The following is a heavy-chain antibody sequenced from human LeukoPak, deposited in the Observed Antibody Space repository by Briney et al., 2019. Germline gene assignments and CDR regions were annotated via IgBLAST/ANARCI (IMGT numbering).Heavy chain of an antibody. CDR2: IIPILGIA. D-gene: IGHD3-22*01. V-gene: IGHV1-69*04. Sequence: SVKVSCKASGGTVSSYAISWVRQAPGQGLEWMGRIIPILGIANYAQKFQGRVTITADKSTSAAYMELSSLRSEDTAVYYCARVDSSGYYYPDYWGQGTLVTVSS. CDR3: ARVDSSGYYYPDY. J-gene: IGHJ4*02. CDR1: GGTVSSYA.